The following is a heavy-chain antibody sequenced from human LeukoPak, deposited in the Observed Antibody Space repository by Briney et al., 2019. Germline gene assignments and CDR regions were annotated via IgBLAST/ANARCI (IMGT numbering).Heavy chain of an antibody. CDR3: ARDYYGSGSYYNHFYGMDV. CDR1: GGSISSGDYY. J-gene: IGHJ6*02. D-gene: IGHD3-10*01. V-gene: IGHV4-61*08. CDR2: LHYSGST. Sequence: SETLSLTCTVSGGSISSGDYYWSWIRQPPGKGLEWIGYLHYSGSTNYNPSLESRVTISVDSSNNQFFLSLSSVTAADTAVYYCARDYYGSGSYYNHFYGMDVWGQGTTVIVSS.